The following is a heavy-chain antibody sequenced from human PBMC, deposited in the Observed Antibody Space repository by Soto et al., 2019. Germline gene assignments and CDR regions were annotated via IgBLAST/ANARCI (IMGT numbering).Heavy chain of an antibody. J-gene: IGHJ6*02. Sequence: ASVKVSCKASGYTFTGHYMHWVRQAPGQGLEWMGWINPNSGGTNYAQKFQCWVTMTRDTSISTAYMELSRLRSDDTAVYYCARATYYDFWSGYYPYYYGIDVWGQGTTVTVSS. CDR1: GYTFTGHY. CDR2: INPNSGGT. D-gene: IGHD3-3*01. V-gene: IGHV1-2*04. CDR3: ARATYYDFWSGYYPYYYGIDV.